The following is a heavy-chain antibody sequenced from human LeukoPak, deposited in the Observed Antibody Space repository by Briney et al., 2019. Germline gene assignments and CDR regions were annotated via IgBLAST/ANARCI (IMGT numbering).Heavy chain of an antibody. J-gene: IGHJ4*02. Sequence: GGSLRLSCAASGFTFTNAWMSWVRQAPGKGLEWVCRIKSKTDGGTTDYAAPVKGRFTISRDDSKNTLYLQMNSLKTEDTAVYYCTTEAELRHYCTNGICYNFNCWGQGTLVTVSS. CDR2: IKSKTDGGTT. D-gene: IGHD2-8*01. V-gene: IGHV3-15*01. CDR1: GFTFTNAW. CDR3: TTEAELRHYCTNGICYNFNC.